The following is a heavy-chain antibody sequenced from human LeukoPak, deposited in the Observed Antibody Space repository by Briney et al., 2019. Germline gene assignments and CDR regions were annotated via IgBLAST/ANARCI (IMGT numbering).Heavy chain of an antibody. Sequence: ASVKVSCKASGYTFTGYYMHWVRQAPGQGLEWMGWVNPNSGGTNYAQKFQGRVTMTRDTSISTAYMELSRLRSDDTAVYYCARGPLEQFGAFDIWGQGTMVTVSS. CDR1: GYTFTGYY. V-gene: IGHV1-2*02. CDR3: ARGPLEQFGAFDI. J-gene: IGHJ3*02. CDR2: VNPNSGGT. D-gene: IGHD6-6*01.